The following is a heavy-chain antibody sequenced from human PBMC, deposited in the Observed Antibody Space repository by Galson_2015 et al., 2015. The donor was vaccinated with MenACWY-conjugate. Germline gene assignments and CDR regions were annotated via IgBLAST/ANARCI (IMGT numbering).Heavy chain of an antibody. CDR3: AREDYDSRGHNCGTDY. CDR1: GGSTSGYY. J-gene: IGHJ4*02. CDR2: VYYSGTT. Sequence: SETLSLTCSVSGGSTSGYYWSWIRQPPGKGLEWVGYVYYSGTTSYNPSLESRVTMSLDTSTKQVSLKLSSVTAADTAVYYCAREDYDSRGHNCGTDYWGQEILVTVSS. V-gene: IGHV4-59*01. D-gene: IGHD3-22*01.